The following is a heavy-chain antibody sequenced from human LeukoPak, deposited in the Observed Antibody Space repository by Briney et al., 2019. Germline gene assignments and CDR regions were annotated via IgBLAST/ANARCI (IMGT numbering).Heavy chain of an antibody. J-gene: IGHJ4*02. CDR2: INSDGSST. Sequence: GGSLRLSCAASGFTFSSYWMHWVRQAPGKGLVWVSRINSDGSSTSYADSGRGRFSISRDNAKNTLYLQMNSLRAEDTAVYYCARGLSGYASSLGYWGQGTLVTVSA. D-gene: IGHD6-6*01. CDR3: ARGLSGYASSLGY. V-gene: IGHV3-74*01. CDR1: GFTFSSYW.